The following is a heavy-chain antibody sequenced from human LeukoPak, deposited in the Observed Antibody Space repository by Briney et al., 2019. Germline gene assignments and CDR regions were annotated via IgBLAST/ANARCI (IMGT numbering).Heavy chain of an antibody. D-gene: IGHD6-13*01. CDR1: GFSFNNYP. CDR3: ATDKGNFDY. Sequence: GGSLRLSCAASGFSFNNYPMHWVRQAPGKGLEWVSAISGSGGSTYYADSVKGRFTISRDNSKNTLYLQLNSLRAEDTAVYYCATDKGNFDYWGQGTLVTVSS. J-gene: IGHJ4*02. CDR2: ISGSGGST. V-gene: IGHV3-23*01.